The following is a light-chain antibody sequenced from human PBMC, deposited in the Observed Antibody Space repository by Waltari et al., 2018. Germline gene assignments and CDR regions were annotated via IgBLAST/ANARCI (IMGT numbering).Light chain of an antibody. J-gene: IGKJ2*03. V-gene: IGKV1-5*01. CDR1: QGVSSW. CDR2: KTS. CDR3: QQYNSAPHS. Sequence: DIQMTQSPSSLSASVGDRVTITCRASQGVSSWLAWYQQKPGKAPKLLIQKTSSLESGVPSRFSGSGSGTDCTLTISSLQPEDFATYYCQQYNSAPHSFGQGTKVEIK.